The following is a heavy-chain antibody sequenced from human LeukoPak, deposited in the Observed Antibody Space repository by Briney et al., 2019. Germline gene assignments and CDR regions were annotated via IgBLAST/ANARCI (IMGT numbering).Heavy chain of an antibody. CDR3: ARARRTVPTRDFDY. J-gene: IGHJ4*02. Sequence: PSETLSLTCAVYGGSFSGYYWSWIRQPPGKGLEWIGEINHSGSTNYNPSLKSRVTISVDTSKNQFSLKLSSVTAADTAAYYCARARRTVPTRDFDYWGQGTLVTVSS. CDR1: GGSFSGYY. CDR2: INHSGST. D-gene: IGHD4-17*01. V-gene: IGHV4-34*01.